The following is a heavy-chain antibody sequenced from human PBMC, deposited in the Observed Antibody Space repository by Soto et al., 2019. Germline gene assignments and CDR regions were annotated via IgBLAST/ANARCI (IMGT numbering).Heavy chain of an antibody. V-gene: IGHV1-69*18. D-gene: IGHD5-18*01. J-gene: IGHJ6*02. Sequence: QVQLVQSGTEVKKPGASVKVSCKASGGTFSRSGFHWVRQAPGQGLEWMGMIVPSVDTTNYAQRFQARVTISADQFTSTIYMELRSLRSEDTAVYYCARCPQPPDTADPYAVDVWGQGTRVIVSS. CDR3: ARCPQPPDTADPYAVDV. CDR2: IVPSVDTT. CDR1: GGTFSRSG.